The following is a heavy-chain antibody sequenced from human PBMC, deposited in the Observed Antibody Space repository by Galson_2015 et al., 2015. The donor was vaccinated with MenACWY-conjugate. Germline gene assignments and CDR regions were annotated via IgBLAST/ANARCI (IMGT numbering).Heavy chain of an antibody. J-gene: IGHJ4*02. CDR1: GFTLSNHA. CDR2: ISSSGALT. D-gene: IGHD3-16*01. V-gene: IGHV3-23*01. CDR3: AKDQNGYVFDY. Sequence: SLRLSCAAPGFTLSNHAMSWVRQAPGKGLEWVSGISSSGALTYYAESAKGRFTISRDNSKNTLYLQMNSLRAEDTAVYYCAKDQNGYVFDYWGQGTLVTVSP.